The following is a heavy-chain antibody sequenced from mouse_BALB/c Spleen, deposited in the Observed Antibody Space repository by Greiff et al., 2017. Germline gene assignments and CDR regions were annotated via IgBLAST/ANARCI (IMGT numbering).Heavy chain of an antibody. D-gene: IGHD2-4*01. CDR1: GYTFTSYY. CDR3: TWGYMITTRKNAMDY. J-gene: IGHJ4*01. V-gene: IGHV1S81*02. Sequence: QVQLKESGAELVKPGASVKLSCKASGYTFTSYYMYWVKQRPGQGLEWIGEINPSNGGTNFNEKFKSKATLTVDKSSSTAYMQLSSLTSEDSAVYYCTWGYMITTRKNAMDYWGQGTSVTVSS. CDR2: INPSNGGT.